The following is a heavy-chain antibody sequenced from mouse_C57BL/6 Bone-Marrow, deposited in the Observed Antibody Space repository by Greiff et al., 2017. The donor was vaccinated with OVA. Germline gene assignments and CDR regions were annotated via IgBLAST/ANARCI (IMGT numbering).Heavy chain of an antibody. CDR2: INPYNGGT. V-gene: IGHV1-19*01. J-gene: IGHJ2*01. CDR1: GYTFTDYY. CDR3: ARLGPKVYFDY. Sequence: EVQLQQSGPVLVKPGASVTMSCKASGYTFTDYYMNWVKQSHGKSLEWIGVINPYNGGTSYNQKFKGKATLTVDKSSSTAYMELNSLTSEDSAVYYCARLGPKVYFDYWGQGTTLTVSS. D-gene: IGHD4-1*01.